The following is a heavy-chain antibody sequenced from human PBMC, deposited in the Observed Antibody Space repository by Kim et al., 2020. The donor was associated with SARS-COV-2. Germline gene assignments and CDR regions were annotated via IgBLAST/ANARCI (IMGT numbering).Heavy chain of an antibody. Sequence: ASVKVSCKASGYTFTSYDINWVRQATGQGLEWMGWMNPNSGNTGYAQKFQGRVTMTRNTSISTAYMELSSLRSEDTAVYYCARGRSSSWPNYYYYYYGMDVWGQGTTVTVSS. CDR1: GYTFTSYD. V-gene: IGHV1-8*01. CDR3: ARGRSSSWPNYYYYYYGMDV. J-gene: IGHJ6*02. CDR2: MNPNSGNT. D-gene: IGHD6-13*01.